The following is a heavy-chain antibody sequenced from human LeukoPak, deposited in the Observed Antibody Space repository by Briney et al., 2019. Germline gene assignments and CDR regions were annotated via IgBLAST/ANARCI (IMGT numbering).Heavy chain of an antibody. Sequence: GGSLRLSCAASGFTFSNSWMIWVRQAPGKGLEWVANIKGDGSKKYYVDSVKGRFTISRDNAKNSLYLQMNTLRAEDTAVYYCARGPVTIFGVVIIPDYFDYWGQGTLVTVSS. V-gene: IGHV3-7*01. CDR1: GFTFSNSW. CDR2: IKGDGSKK. D-gene: IGHD3-3*01. J-gene: IGHJ4*02. CDR3: ARGPVTIFGVVIIPDYFDY.